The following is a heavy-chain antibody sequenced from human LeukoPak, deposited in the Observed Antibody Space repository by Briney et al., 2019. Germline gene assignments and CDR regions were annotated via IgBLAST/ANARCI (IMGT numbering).Heavy chain of an antibody. V-gene: IGHV3-23*01. CDR2: ISGSGGST. J-gene: IGHJ4*02. CDR1: GFTFSSYA. Sequence: PGGSLRLSCAASGFTFSSYAMSWVRQAPGKGLEWVSAISGSGGSTYYADSVKGRFTISRDNSKNTLYLQMNSLRAEDTAVYYCARDLAFGGALGYWGQGTLVTVSS. D-gene: IGHD3-16*01. CDR3: ARDLAFGGALGY.